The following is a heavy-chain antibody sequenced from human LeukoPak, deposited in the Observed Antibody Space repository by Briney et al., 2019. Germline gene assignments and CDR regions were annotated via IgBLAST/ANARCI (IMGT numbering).Heavy chain of an antibody. CDR1: GFTFSSYA. V-gene: IGHV3-23*01. J-gene: IGHJ4*02. Sequence: GGSLRLSCAASGFTFSSYAMSWVRQAPGKGLEWVSAISGSGGSTYYADSVKGRFTISRDNSKNTLYLQMNSLSAEDTAVYYCARDSGFSGTQRGEYWGQGTLVTVSS. D-gene: IGHD3/OR15-3a*01. CDR2: ISGSGGST. CDR3: ARDSGFSGTQRGEY.